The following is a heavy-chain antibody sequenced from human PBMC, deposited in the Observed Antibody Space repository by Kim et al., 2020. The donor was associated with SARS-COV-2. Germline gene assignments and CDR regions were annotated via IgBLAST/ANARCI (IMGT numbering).Heavy chain of an antibody. CDR1: GGSFSGYY. D-gene: IGHD2-2*01. J-gene: IGHJ4*02. Sequence: SETLSLTCGVTGGSFSGYYWNWIRQSPGKGLEWIGEIHHSGSTNYNPSLESRVTISIDMSKNQFSLKVNSVTAADTATYFCARGKLRFGYAASKRHLDFWGQGTLVPVSS. V-gene: IGHV4-34*01. CDR2: IHHSGST. CDR3: ARGKLRFGYAASKRHLDF.